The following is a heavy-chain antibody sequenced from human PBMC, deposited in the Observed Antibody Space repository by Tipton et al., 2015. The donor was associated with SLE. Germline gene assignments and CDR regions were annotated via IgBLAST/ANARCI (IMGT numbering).Heavy chain of an antibody. D-gene: IGHD3-16*01. CDR1: GGSISSSSYY. J-gene: IGHJ6*03. CDR2: TYYSGST. Sequence: TLSLTCTVSGGSISSSSYYWGWLRQPPGKGLEWIGSTYYSGSTYYNPSLKSRVTISVDTSKNQFSLKLSSVTAADTAVYYCAVWGSATTTTGYMDVWGKGTTVTVSS. V-gene: IGHV4-39*01. CDR3: AVWGSATTTTGYMDV.